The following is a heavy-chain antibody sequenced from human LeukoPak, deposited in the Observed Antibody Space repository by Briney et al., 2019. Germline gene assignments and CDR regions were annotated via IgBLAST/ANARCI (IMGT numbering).Heavy chain of an antibody. V-gene: IGHV3-21*01. D-gene: IGHD6-13*01. Sequence: PGGSLRLSCAASGFTFSSYSMNWVRQAPGKGLEWVSSISSSSSYIYYADSVKGRFTISRDNAKNSLYLQMNSLRAEDTAVYYCAREVNIAAAGTYFDYWGQGTLVTVSS. J-gene: IGHJ4*02. CDR3: AREVNIAAAGTYFDY. CDR1: GFTFSSYS. CDR2: ISSSSSYI.